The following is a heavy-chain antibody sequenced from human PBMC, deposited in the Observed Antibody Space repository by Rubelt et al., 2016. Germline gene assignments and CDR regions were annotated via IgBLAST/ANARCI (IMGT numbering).Heavy chain of an antibody. CDR1: GFSLSTSGVG. V-gene: IGHV2-5*02. CDR2: IYWDDDK. CDR3: AHNPEDYDFWAAFDI. D-gene: IGHD3-3*01. Sequence: QVTLKESGPVLVKPTETLTLTCTVSGFSLSTSGVGVGWIRQPPGKALEWLALIYWDDDKRYSPSLKSRLTITKDTSKNQVVLTMTNMDPVDTATYYGAHNPEDYDFWAAFDIWGQGTMVTVSS. J-gene: IGHJ3*02.